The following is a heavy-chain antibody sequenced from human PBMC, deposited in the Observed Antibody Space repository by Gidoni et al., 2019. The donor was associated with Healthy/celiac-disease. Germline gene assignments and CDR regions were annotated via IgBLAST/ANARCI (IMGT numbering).Heavy chain of an antibody. J-gene: IGHJ4*02. CDR3: ARDGEGDIVIVPAAIDGY. CDR2: ITRSRSAI. Sequence: EVQLVESGGGLVQPGGSLRLSCVASGFSFSNYNMNWVRQAPGKGLEWVSYITRSRSAIYYADSVKCRFTISRDNAKNSLYLQMNSLRAEDTAVYYCARDGEGDIVIVPAAIDGYWGQGTLVTVSS. CDR1: GFSFSNYN. V-gene: IGHV3-48*01. D-gene: IGHD2-2*02.